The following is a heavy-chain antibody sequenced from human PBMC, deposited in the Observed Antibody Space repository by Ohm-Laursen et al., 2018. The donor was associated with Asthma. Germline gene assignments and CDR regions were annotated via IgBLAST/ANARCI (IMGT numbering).Heavy chain of an antibody. CDR3: ARKAGSCIVSTCYSLDF. V-gene: IGHV1-69*01. J-gene: IGHJ4*02. Sequence: SSVKVSCKSLGGPFSTFVFGWVRQAPGQGLEWLGGLNSVFGTSTYAQKFHNRFTITADEYTSTVNMTLSSLTSEDTAVYYCARKAGSCIVSTCYSLDFWGQGTLVTVSS. CDR1: GGPFSTFV. CDR2: LNSVFGTS. D-gene: IGHD2-15*01.